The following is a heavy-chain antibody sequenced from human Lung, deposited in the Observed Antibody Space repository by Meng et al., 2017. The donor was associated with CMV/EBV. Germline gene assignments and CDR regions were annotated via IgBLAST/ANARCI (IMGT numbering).Heavy chain of an antibody. CDR2: FVNYVDT. Sequence: HVHLPQSGPDVKKPGASVGVSCKASGYTFGSYGICWVRQAPGQGLEWMGWFVNYVDTYPAPKFQGRVTMTTDTHTNTAFMELRSLTSDDTAVYYCASGTPGRSYCDYWGQGTLVTVSS. CDR1: GYTFGSYG. V-gene: IGHV1-18*01. CDR3: ASGTPGRSYCDY. D-gene: IGHD2-15*01. J-gene: IGHJ4*02.